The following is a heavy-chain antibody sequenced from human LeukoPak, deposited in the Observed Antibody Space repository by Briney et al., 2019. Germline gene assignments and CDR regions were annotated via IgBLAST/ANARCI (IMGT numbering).Heavy chain of an antibody. J-gene: IGHJ6*02. CDR1: GFTVGSNY. Sequence: GGSLRLSCAASGFTVGSNYMSWVRQAPGKGLEWVSVIYSGGSTYYADSVKGRFTISRDNSENTLYLQMNSLRAEDTAVYYCASGSLSSGWYTGYYYGMDVWGQGTTVTVSS. D-gene: IGHD6-19*01. CDR3: ASGSLSSGWYTGYYYGMDV. CDR2: IYSGGST. V-gene: IGHV3-53*01.